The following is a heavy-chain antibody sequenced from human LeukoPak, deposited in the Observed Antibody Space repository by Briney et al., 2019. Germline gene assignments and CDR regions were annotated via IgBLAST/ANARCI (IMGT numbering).Heavy chain of an antibody. D-gene: IGHD6-13*01. CDR1: GYSFTSYW. J-gene: IGHJ6*04. V-gene: IGHV5-51*01. CDR3: ARHFSDGYSSSWLDV. Sequence: GESLKISCKGSGYSFTSYWIGWVRQMPGKGLEWMGIIYPGDSDTRYSPSFQGQVTISADKSISTAYLQWSSLKASDTAMYYCARHFSDGYSSSWLDVWGKGTTVTVSS. CDR2: IYPGDSDT.